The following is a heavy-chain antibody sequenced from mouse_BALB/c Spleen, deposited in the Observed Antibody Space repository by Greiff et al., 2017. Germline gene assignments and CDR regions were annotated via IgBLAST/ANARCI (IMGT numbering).Heavy chain of an antibody. CDR3: ARTYYDYWYFDV. V-gene: IGHV1-7*01. Sequence: VQLQQSGAELAKPGASVKMSCKASGYTFTSYWMHWVKQRPGQGLEWIGYINPSTGYTEYNQKFKDKATLTADKSSSTAYMQLSSLTSEDSAVYYCARTYYDYWYFDVWGAGTTVTVSS. D-gene: IGHD2-4*01. CDR2: INPSTGYT. CDR1: GYTFTSYW. J-gene: IGHJ1*01.